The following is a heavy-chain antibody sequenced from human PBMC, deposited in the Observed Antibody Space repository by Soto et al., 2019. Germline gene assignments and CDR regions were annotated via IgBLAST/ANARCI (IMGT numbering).Heavy chain of an antibody. Sequence: GGSLRLSCAASGFTFSSYSMNWVRQAPGKGLEWVSYISSSSTIYYADSVKGRFTISRDNAKNSLYLQMNSLRDEDTAVYYCARDRPYYDFWSGYYSNWFDPWGQGTLVTVSS. D-gene: IGHD3-3*01. CDR1: GFTFSSYS. CDR2: ISSSSTI. CDR3: ARDRPYYDFWSGYYSNWFDP. V-gene: IGHV3-48*02. J-gene: IGHJ5*02.